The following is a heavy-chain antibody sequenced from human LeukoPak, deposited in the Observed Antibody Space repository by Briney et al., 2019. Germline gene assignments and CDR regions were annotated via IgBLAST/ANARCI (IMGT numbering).Heavy chain of an antibody. Sequence: SETLSLTCTVSGGSISSYYWSWIREPPGKGLEWIGYIYYSGSTNYNPSLKSRVTISVDTSKNQFSLKLSSVTAADTAVYYCARVTDWNDLDYWGPGTLVTVSS. CDR2: IYYSGST. J-gene: IGHJ4*02. V-gene: IGHV4-59*01. CDR3: ARVTDWNDLDY. D-gene: IGHD1-1*01. CDR1: GGSISSYY.